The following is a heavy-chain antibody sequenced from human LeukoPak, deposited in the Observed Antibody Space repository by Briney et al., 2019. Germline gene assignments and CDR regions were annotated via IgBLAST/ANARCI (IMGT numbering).Heavy chain of an antibody. CDR2: IIPIFGTA. J-gene: IGHJ4*02. Sequence: SVEVSCKASGGTFSSYAISWVRQAPGQGLEWMGGIIPIFGTANYAQKFQGRVTITADESTSTAYMELSSLRSEDTAVYYCARDLSGGAARPLDYWGQGTLVTVSS. CDR1: GGTFSSYA. V-gene: IGHV1-69*13. D-gene: IGHD6-6*01. CDR3: ARDLSGGAARPLDY.